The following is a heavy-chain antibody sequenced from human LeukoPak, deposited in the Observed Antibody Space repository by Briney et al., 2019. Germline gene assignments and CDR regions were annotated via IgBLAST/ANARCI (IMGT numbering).Heavy chain of an antibody. Sequence: GASVKVSCKVSGYTLTELSMHWVRQAPGKGLEWMGGFDPEDGETIYAQKFQGRVTMTTDTSTTTAYMELRSLRSDDTAVYYCARDDEEFGELSWFDPWGHGTLVTVSS. CDR2: FDPEDGET. J-gene: IGHJ5*02. D-gene: IGHD3-10*01. V-gene: IGHV1-24*01. CDR1: GYTLTELS. CDR3: ARDDEEFGELSWFDP.